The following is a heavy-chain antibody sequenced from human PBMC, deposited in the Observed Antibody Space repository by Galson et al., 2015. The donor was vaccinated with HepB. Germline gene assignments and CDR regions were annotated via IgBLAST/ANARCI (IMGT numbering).Heavy chain of an antibody. J-gene: IGHJ4*02. D-gene: IGHD2-8*02. CDR2: ISGSGGST. Sequence: SLRLSCAASGFTFSSYAMSWVRQAPGKGLEWVSAISGSGGSTYYADSVKGRFTISRDNSKNTLYLQMNSLRAEDTAVYYCAKASYGARWCFDYWGQGTLVTVSS. CDR1: GFTFSSYA. CDR3: AKASYGARWCFDY. V-gene: IGHV3-23*01.